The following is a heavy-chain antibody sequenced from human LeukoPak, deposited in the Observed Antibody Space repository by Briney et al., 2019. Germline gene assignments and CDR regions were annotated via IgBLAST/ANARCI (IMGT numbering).Heavy chain of an antibody. D-gene: IGHD7-27*01. CDR2: IIPIFGTA. J-gene: IGHJ4*02. V-gene: IGHV1-69*05. CDR1: GGTFSSYA. CDR3: ATAWDWGSYFDY. Sequence: EAPVKVSCKASGGTFSSYAISWVRQAPGQGLEWMGGIIPIFGTANYAQKFQGRVTITTDESTSTAYMELSSLRSEDTAVYYCATAWDWGSYFDYWGQGTLVTVSS.